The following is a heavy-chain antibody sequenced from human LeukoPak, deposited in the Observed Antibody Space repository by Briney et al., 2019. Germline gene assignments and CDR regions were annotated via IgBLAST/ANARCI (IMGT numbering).Heavy chain of an antibody. J-gene: IGHJ6*02. CDR2: INWNGDRT. CDR3: ARDRGSYFSYGMDV. V-gene: IGHV3-20*04. Sequence: PGGSLRLSCAASGFTFNDYGMSWARQAPGKGLEWVSGINWNGDRTGYADSEKGRFTISRDNAKNSLYLQMNSLRAEDTALYYCARDRGSYFSYGMDVWGQGTTVTVSS. D-gene: IGHD1-26*01. CDR1: GFTFNDYG.